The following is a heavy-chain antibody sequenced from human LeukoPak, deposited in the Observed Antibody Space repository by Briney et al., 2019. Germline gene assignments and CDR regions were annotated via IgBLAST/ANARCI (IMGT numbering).Heavy chain of an antibody. CDR3: ARVDYYDSSGFD. Sequence: GGSLRLSCAASGFTFSSYEMNWVRQAPGKGLEWVSYISSSGSTIYYADSVKGRLTISRDNAKNSLCLQMNSLRAEDTAVYYCARVDYYDSSGFDWGQGTLVTVSS. V-gene: IGHV3-48*03. J-gene: IGHJ4*02. CDR1: GFTFSSYE. CDR2: ISSSGSTI. D-gene: IGHD3-22*01.